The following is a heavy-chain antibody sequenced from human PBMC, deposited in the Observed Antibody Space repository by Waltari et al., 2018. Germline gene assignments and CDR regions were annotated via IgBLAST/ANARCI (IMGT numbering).Heavy chain of an antibody. CDR2: IYSGGST. J-gene: IGHJ3*02. D-gene: IGHD1-26*01. V-gene: IGHV3-53*02. CDR1: GFTVSSHY. Sequence: EVQLVETGGGLIQPGGSLRLSCAASGFTVSSHYLSWVHQAPGKGLEWVSVIYSGGSTYYADSVKGRFTISRDNSKNTLYLQMNSLRAEDTAVYYCARGGGSYPNDAFDIWGQGTMVTVSS. CDR3: ARGGGSYPNDAFDI.